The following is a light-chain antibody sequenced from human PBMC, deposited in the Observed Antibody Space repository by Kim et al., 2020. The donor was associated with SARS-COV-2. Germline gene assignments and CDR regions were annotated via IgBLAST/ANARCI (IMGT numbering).Light chain of an antibody. CDR1: QSIDNF. Sequence: ASVGDRVTITCRASQSIDNFLAWYQQKPGKDPNLLIYTASTLQSGVPSRFSGSGFGREFTLTISNLLPEDAGTYYCQRYNSAPLTFGGGTKVDIK. V-gene: IGKV1-27*01. CDR3: QRYNSAPLT. CDR2: TAS. J-gene: IGKJ4*01.